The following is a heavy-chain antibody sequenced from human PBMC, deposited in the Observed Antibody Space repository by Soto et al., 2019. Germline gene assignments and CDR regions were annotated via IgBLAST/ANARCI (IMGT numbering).Heavy chain of an antibody. V-gene: IGHV4-39*01. CDR2: MFYSGTT. D-gene: IGHD5-12*01. J-gene: IGHJ4*02. CDR1: GVSINSRGYY. CDR3: ARKEDGYNRLFDY. Sequence: SETLSLTCTVSGVSINSRGYYWGWIRQPPGKGLEWIESMFYSGTTYYNPSLKSRITIAVDSSKNQFSLSLSSVTAADTAFYYCARKEDGYNRLFDYWGQGVLVTVSS.